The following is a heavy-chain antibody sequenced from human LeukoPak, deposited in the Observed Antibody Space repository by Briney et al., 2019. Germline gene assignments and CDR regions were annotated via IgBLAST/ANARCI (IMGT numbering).Heavy chain of an antibody. CDR1: GFTLNNYD. CDR3: AREMSGSNDAFDI. J-gene: IGHJ3*02. V-gene: IGHV3-13*01. D-gene: IGHD3-10*01. CDR2: IYRAGET. Sequence: GGSLRLSCVASGFTLNNYDMHWVRQATGEGLEWVSIIYRAGETYYPGSVKGRFTISRENAKNSLYLQMNSLRAGDTAVYYCAREMSGSNDAFDIWGQGMMVTVSS.